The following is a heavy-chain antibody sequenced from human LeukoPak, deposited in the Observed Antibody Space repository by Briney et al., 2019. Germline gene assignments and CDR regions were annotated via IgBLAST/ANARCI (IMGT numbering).Heavy chain of an antibody. CDR1: GFTFSSYS. CDR3: ARGIVEWELSDLDY. D-gene: IGHD1-26*01. V-gene: IGHV3-48*01. Sequence: PGGSLRLSCAASGFTFSSYSMNWVRQAPGKGLEWVSYITSSSTTIYYADSVKGRFTISRDNAKNSLYLQMNSLRAEDTAVYYCARGIVEWELSDLDYWGQGTLVTVSS. CDR2: ITSSSTTI. J-gene: IGHJ4*02.